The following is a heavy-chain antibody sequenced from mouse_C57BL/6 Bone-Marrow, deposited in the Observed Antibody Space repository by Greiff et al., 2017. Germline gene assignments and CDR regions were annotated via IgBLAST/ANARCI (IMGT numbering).Heavy chain of an antibody. V-gene: IGHV1-26*01. CDR3: AREGIYYYDSLYAMDY. Sequence: EVQLQQSGPELVKPGASVKISCKASGYTFTDYYMNWVKQSHGKSLEWIGDINPNNGGTSYNQKFKGKATLTVDKSSSTAYMELRSLTSEDSAVYYGAREGIYYYDSLYAMDYWGQGTSVTVSS. CDR1: GYTFTDYY. J-gene: IGHJ4*01. CDR2: INPNNGGT. D-gene: IGHD1-1*01.